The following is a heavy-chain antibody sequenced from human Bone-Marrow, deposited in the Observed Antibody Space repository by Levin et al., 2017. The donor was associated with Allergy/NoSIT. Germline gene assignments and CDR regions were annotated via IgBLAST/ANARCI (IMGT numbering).Heavy chain of an antibody. CDR3: ARVRVAGSGGYNRQGWFDP. CDR2: ISSNNGNT. J-gene: IGHJ5*02. V-gene: IGHV1-18*01. Sequence: VASVKVSCKASGYAFTTYGIAWVRQAPGQGLEWMGWISSNNGNTHYAQNLQGRVTMTTDTSARTAYMELRSLRSGDPAVYFCARVRVAGSGGYNRQGWFDPWGQGTLVTVSS. D-gene: IGHD3-10*01. CDR1: GYAFTTYG.